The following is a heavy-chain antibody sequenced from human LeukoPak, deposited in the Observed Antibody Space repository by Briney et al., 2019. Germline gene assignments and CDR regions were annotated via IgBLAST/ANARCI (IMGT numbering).Heavy chain of an antibody. J-gene: IGHJ4*02. CDR3: AKRGVVIRVILVGFHKEAYYFDS. V-gene: IGHV3-23*01. D-gene: IGHD3-22*01. CDR1: GMANSNDG. Sequence: AVKLRFYWTGAGMANSNDGMSWVRQAQGKGLEWVAGISGSGGSTNYADSVKGRFSISRDNPKNTLYLQMNSLRAEDTAVYFCAKRGVVIRVILVGFHKEAYYFDSWGQGALVTVSS. CDR2: ISGSGGST.